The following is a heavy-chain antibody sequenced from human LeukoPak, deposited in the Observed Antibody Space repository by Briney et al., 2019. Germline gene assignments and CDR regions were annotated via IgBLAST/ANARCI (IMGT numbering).Heavy chain of an antibody. CDR3: ASLWLGYCSGGSCWRFDY. V-gene: IGHV1-46*01. Sequence: ASVKVSCKASGYTFTSYYMHWVRQAPGQGLEWMGIINPSGGSTSYAQKFQGRVTMTRDMSTSTVYMELSSLRSEDTAVYYCASLWLGYCSGGSCWRFDYWGQGTLVTVSS. CDR2: INPSGGST. CDR1: GYTFTSYY. D-gene: IGHD2-15*01. J-gene: IGHJ4*02.